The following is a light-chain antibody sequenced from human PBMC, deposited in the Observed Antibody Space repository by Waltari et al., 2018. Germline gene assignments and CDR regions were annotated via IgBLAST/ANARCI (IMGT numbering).Light chain of an antibody. CDR1: QTITNY. Sequence: DIQVTQSPSSLSASVGDRVIITCRKSQTITNYLNWYQPKPGKAPQLLIYAASNLQSGVPSRFSGRGSGTDFTLTISSLQPDDFATYFCQQTYSVPLTFGGGTRVEIK. CDR3: QQTYSVPLT. CDR2: AAS. V-gene: IGKV1-39*01. J-gene: IGKJ4*01.